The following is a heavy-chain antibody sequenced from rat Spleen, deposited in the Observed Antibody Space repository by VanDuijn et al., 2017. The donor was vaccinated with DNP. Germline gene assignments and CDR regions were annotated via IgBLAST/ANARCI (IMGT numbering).Heavy chain of an antibody. CDR3: ARPARGWFAY. J-gene: IGHJ3*01. Sequence: EVQLVESGGGLVQPGRSLKLSCAASGFTFSDYYMAWVRQAQTKGLAWVPYISYDGGSTYNGDSVKGRFTISRDNAKSTLYLQMNSLRSEDMATYYCARPARGWFAYWGQGTLVTVSS. V-gene: IGHV5-22*01. CDR2: ISYDGGST. CDR1: GFTFSDYY.